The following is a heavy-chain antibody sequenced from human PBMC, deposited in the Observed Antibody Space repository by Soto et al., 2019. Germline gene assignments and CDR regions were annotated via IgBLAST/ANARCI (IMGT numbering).Heavy chain of an antibody. J-gene: IGHJ6*02. CDR2: IYYSGST. CDR1: GGSISSYY. D-gene: IGHD5-12*01. Sequence: SETLSLTCTVSGGSISSYYWSWIRQPPGKGLEWIGYIYYSGSTNYNPSLKSRVTISVDTSKKEFSLKLSSVTAADSAVYYCGRHVDIDQRGMDVWGQGTTVTVS. CDR3: GRHVDIDQRGMDV. V-gene: IGHV4-59*08.